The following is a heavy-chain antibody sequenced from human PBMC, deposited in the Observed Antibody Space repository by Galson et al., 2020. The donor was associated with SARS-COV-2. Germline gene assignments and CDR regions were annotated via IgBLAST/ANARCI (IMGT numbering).Heavy chain of an antibody. V-gene: IGHV3-30*04. CDR3: AREGDIVVGRDAFDI. J-gene: IGHJ3*02. CDR2: ISYDGSNK. CDR1: GFTFSSYA. D-gene: IGHD2-21*01. Sequence: GESLKISCAASGFTFSSYAMHWVRQAPGKGLEWVAVISYDGSNKYYADSVKGRFTISRDHSKNTLYLQMNSLRAEDTAVYYCAREGDIVVGRDAFDIWGQGTMVTVSS.